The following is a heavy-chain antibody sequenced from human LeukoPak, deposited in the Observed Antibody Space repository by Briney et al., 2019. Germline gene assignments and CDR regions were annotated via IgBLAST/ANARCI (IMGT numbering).Heavy chain of an antibody. D-gene: IGHD6-13*01. Sequence: GGSLRLSCAASGFTFSNFAMHWVRQAPGKGLEWVAVMSYDGTHKYYADSVKGRFTISRDNSKNTLYLQMNSLRAEDTAVYYCAKGIAAAGPYYYGMDVWGQGTTVTVSS. CDR3: AKGIAAAGPYYYGMDV. CDR1: GFTFSNFA. CDR2: MSYDGTHK. V-gene: IGHV3-30-3*01. J-gene: IGHJ6*02.